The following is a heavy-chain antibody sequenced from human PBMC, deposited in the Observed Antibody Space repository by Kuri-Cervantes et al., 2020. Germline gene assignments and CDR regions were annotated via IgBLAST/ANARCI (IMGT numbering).Heavy chain of an antibody. CDR2: IYSGGST. Sequence: GESLKISCAASGFTVSSNYMSWVRQAPGKGLEWVSVIYSGGSTYYADSVKGRFTISRDNSKNTLYLQMNSLRAEDTAVYYCARDEPSGYYKTHTGGMDVWGQGTTVTVSS. J-gene: IGHJ6*02. CDR1: GFTVSSNY. V-gene: IGHV3-53*01. CDR3: ARDEPSGYYKTHTGGMDV. D-gene: IGHD3-22*01.